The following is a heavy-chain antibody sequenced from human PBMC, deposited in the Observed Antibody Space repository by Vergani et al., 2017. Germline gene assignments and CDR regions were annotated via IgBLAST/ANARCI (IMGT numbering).Heavy chain of an antibody. CDR1: GYSFTSYW. Sequence: EVQLVQSGAEVKKPGESLKISCKGSGYSFTSYWIGWVRQMPGKGLEWMGIIYPGDSDTRYSPSFQGQVTISADKSISTAYLQWSSLKASDTAMYYCARFCSGYSSSWDPTDHYYYYMDVWGKGTTVTVSS. J-gene: IGHJ6*03. D-gene: IGHD6-13*01. CDR3: ARFCSGYSSSWDPTDHYYYYMDV. V-gene: IGHV5-51*01. CDR2: IYPGDSDT.